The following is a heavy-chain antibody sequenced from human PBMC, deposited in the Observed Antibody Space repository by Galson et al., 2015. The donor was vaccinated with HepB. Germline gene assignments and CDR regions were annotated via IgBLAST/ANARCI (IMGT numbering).Heavy chain of an antibody. D-gene: IGHD4-17*01. J-gene: IGHJ4*02. CDR3: ARTPTVTGYYFDS. Sequence: PALVKPTQTLTLPCTFSGFSLSTSGMCVSWIRQPPGKALEWLARIDWDDDKYYSTSLETRLTISKDTSNNQVVLTMTNMDPVDTATYYCARTPTVTGYYFDSWGQGTLVTVSS. CDR1: GFSLSTSGMC. V-gene: IGHV2-70*11. CDR2: IDWDDDK.